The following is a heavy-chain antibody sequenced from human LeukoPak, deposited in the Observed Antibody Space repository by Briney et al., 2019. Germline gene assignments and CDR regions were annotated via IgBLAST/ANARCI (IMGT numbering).Heavy chain of an antibody. CDR3: ARDYCSSTSCYNY. CDR2: IIPIFGTA. D-gene: IGHD2-2*02. CDR1: GGNFSSYA. Sequence: SVKVSCKASGGNFSSYAISWVRQAPGQGLEWMGGIIPIFGTANYAQKFQGRVTITTDESTSTAYMELSSLRSEETAVYYCARDYCSSTSCYNYWGQGTLVTVSS. V-gene: IGHV1-69*05. J-gene: IGHJ4*02.